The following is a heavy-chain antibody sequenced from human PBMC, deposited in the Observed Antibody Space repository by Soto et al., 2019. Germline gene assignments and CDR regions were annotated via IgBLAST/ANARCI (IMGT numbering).Heavy chain of an antibody. CDR1: GFTSINYN. V-gene: IGHV3-48*02. CDR3: ARDCGKGYGMDV. CDR2: ISSRSSTI. Sequence: GGSLRLSCAASGFTSINYNMNWVRQAPGKGLEWVSYISSRSSTIYYADSVKGRFTISRDNAKNSLYLQMNSLRDEDTAMYYCARDCGKGYGMDVWGQGTTVTVSS. D-gene: IGHD2-21*01. J-gene: IGHJ6*02.